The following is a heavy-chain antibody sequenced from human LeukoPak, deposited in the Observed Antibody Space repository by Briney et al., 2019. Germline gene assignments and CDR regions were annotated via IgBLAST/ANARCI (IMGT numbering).Heavy chain of an antibody. D-gene: IGHD3-22*01. CDR3: ARDHLEYYYDSSGYLDY. V-gene: IGHV3-30*02. CDR2: IRYDGSNK. Sequence: GGSLGLSCAASGFTFSSSGMHWVRQAPGKGLEWVAFIRYDGSNKYYSDSVRGRFTISRDNSKNTLYLQMNSLRAEDTAVYYCARDHLEYYYDSSGYLDYWGQGTLVTVSS. J-gene: IGHJ4*02. CDR1: GFTFSSSG.